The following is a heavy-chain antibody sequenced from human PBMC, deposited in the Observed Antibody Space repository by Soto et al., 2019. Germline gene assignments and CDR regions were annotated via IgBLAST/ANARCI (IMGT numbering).Heavy chain of an antibody. CDR3: AKGGRQWLVTSDFNH. CDR1: GFTFSDYA. D-gene: IGHD6-19*01. V-gene: IGHV3-30*18. CDR2: VSHDGRNT. Sequence: VQLVESGGGVVQPGRSLRLSCAASGFTFSDYAMHWVRQAPGKGLEWVAVVSHDGRNTHYADSVKGRFTISRDSSKNTVSMEMTSLRAEDTAVHYCAKGGRQWLVTSDFNHWGQGALFTVSS. J-gene: IGHJ4*02.